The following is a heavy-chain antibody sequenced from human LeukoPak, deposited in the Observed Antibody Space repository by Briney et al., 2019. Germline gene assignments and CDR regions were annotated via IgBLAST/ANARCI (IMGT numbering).Heavy chain of an antibody. J-gene: IGHJ4*02. Sequence: ASVKVSCKASGYTFTSYGISWVRQAPGQGLEGMGWISAYNGNTNYAQKLQGRVTMTTDTSTSTAYMELRSLRSDDTAVYYCARDHVVVPAAIYYYWGQGTLVTVSS. V-gene: IGHV1-18*01. CDR3: ARDHVVVPAAIYYY. CDR2: ISAYNGNT. D-gene: IGHD2-2*01. CDR1: GYTFTSYG.